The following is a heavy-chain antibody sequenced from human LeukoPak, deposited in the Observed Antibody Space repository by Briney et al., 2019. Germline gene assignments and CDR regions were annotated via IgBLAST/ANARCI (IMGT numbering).Heavy chain of an antibody. Sequence: LETLSLTCTVSGYSISSGYYWGWIRQPPGKGLEWIGSIYHSGSTYYNPSLKSRVTISVDTSKNQFSLKLSSVTAADTAVYYCASVWFGELDFDYWGQGTLVTVSS. J-gene: IGHJ4*02. CDR1: GYSISSGYY. V-gene: IGHV4-38-2*02. D-gene: IGHD3-10*01. CDR3: ASVWFGELDFDY. CDR2: IYHSGST.